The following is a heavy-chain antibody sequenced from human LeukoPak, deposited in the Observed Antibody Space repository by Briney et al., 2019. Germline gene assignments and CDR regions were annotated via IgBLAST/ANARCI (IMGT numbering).Heavy chain of an antibody. CDR1: GASINFISYY. V-gene: IGHV4-39*07. Sequence: SETLSLTCTVSGASINFISYYWGWIRQPPGKGLEWIGNVFSSGSTYYNPSLKSRVTISIDTSKNQFSLKLSSVTAADTAVYYCARVGSSWPHYYFDYWGLGTLVTVSS. CDR2: VFSSGST. CDR3: ARVGSSWPHYYFDY. J-gene: IGHJ4*02. D-gene: IGHD6-13*01.